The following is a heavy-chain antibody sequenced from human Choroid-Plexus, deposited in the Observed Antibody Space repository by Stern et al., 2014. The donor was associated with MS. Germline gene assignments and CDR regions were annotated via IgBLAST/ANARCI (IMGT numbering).Heavy chain of an antibody. CDR2: INPNTGGT. CDR1: GYIFTGYY. CDR3: ARDQRGITIFGVVTDYYYLGMDV. D-gene: IGHD3-3*01. V-gene: IGHV1-2*02. Sequence: VQLVESGAEVKKPGASVKVSCKTSGYIFTGYYIHWVRQAPGQGLEWMGWINPNTGGTKYAQKFQGSVTMSRDTSISTAYVELSSLTSDDTAVYYCARDQRGITIFGVVTDYYYLGMDVWGQGTTVTVSS. J-gene: IGHJ6*02.